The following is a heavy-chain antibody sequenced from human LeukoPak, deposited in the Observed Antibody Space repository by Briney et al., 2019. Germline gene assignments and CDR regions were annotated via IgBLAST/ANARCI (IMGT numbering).Heavy chain of an antibody. CDR2: IRYDGSNK. J-gene: IGHJ4*02. CDR3: AKVHGGY. Sequence: GWSVRLSCVGSGLIFSSYGMHWVRQARGRGLEWVAFIRYDGSNKYYADSVTGRLTTTRDNPKNTLDLQMNSLRAEDTAVYYCAKVHGGYWGQGNLVTVSS. V-gene: IGHV3-30*02. D-gene: IGHD3-3*01. CDR1: GLIFSSYG.